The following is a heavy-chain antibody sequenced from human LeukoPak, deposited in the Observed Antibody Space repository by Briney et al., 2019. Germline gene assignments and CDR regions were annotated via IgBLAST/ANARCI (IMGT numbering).Heavy chain of an antibody. CDR3: ARGAYGDYVGY. Sequence: PSETLSLTCTVSGGSISSSSYYWGWIRQPPGKGLEWIGSIYYSGSTYYNPSLKSRVTISVDTSKNQFSLKLSSVTAADTAVYYCARGAYGDYVGYWGQGTLATVSS. CDR1: GGSISSSSYY. J-gene: IGHJ4*02. D-gene: IGHD4-17*01. V-gene: IGHV4-39*01. CDR2: IYYSGST.